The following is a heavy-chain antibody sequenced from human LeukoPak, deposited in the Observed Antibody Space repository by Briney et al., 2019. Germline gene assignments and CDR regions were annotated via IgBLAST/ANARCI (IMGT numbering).Heavy chain of an antibody. CDR2: INPSGGST. V-gene: IGHV1-46*01. D-gene: IGHD1-7*01. CDR1: GYTFTGYY. CDR3: ASLVITGTTAFDY. J-gene: IGHJ4*02. Sequence: ASVKVSCKASGYTFTGYYMHWVRQAPGQGLEWMGIINPSGGSTSYAQKFQGRVTMTRDTSTSTVYMELSSLRSEDTAVYYCASLVITGTTAFDYWGQGTLVTVSS.